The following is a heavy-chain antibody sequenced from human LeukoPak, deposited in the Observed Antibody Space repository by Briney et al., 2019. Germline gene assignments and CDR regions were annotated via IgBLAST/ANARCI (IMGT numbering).Heavy chain of an antibody. V-gene: IGHV4-59*08. D-gene: IGHD5-24*01. Sequence: SETLSLTCTVSGGSISSYYWSWIRQPPGKGLEWIGYIYYSGSTNYNPSPKSRVTISVDTSKNQFSLKLSSVTAADTAVYYCARLPGDGYNYLDYFDYWGQGTLVTVSS. CDR2: IYYSGST. CDR3: ARLPGDGYNYLDYFDY. J-gene: IGHJ4*02. CDR1: GGSISSYY.